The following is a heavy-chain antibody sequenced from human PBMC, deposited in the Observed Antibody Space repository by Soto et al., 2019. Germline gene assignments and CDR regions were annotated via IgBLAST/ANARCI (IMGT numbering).Heavy chain of an antibody. V-gene: IGHV4-34*01. D-gene: IGHD2-15*01. Sequence: SETLSLTCAVYGGSFSGYYWSWIRQPPGKGLEWIGEINHSGSTNYNPSLKSRVTISVDTSKNQFSLKLSSVTAADTAVYYCARVGGKYCSGGSCYGSRHAFDIWGQGTMVTVSS. J-gene: IGHJ3*02. CDR1: GGSFSGYY. CDR3: ARVGGKYCSGGSCYGSRHAFDI. CDR2: INHSGST.